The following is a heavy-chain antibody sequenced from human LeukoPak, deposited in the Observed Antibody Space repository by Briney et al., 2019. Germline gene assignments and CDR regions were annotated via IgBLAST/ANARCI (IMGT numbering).Heavy chain of an antibody. D-gene: IGHD4-23*01. CDR2: INPNSGGT. V-gene: IGHV1-2*02. CDR3: ARVSTVVTPAIDY. J-gene: IGHJ4*02. CDR1: GCTFTGYY. Sequence: ASVKVSCKASGCTFTGYYMHWVRQAPGQGLEWMGWINPNSGGTNYAQKFQGRATMTRDTSISTAYMELSRLRSDDTAVYYCARVSTVVTPAIDYWGQGTLVTVSS.